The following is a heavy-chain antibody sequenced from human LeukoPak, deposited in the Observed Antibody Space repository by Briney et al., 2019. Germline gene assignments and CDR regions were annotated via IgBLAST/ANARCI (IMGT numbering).Heavy chain of an antibody. CDR2: INPNSGGT. V-gene: IGHV1-2*06. CDR3: ARDFGYNAAGAYYFDY. CDR1: GYTFTGYY. D-gene: IGHD5-24*01. Sequence: ASVKVSCKASGYTFTGYYMHWVRQAPGQGLEWMGRINPNSGGTNYAQKFQGRVTMTRETSISKAYMELSRLRSDDTAVYYCARDFGYNAAGAYYFDYWGQGTLVTVSS. J-gene: IGHJ4*02.